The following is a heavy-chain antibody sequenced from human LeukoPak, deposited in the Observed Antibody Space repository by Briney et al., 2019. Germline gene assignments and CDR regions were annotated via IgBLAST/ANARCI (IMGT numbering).Heavy chain of an antibody. CDR2: ISADGDST. V-gene: IGHV3-23*01. Sequence: GGSLRLSCAASGFTFRSYAMNWVRQAPGKGLEWVSAISADGDSTYYADSVKGRFTISGDNSKNTLYLQMNGLRPGDTAVYYCAKRRYCTSTSCHDFDYWGQGTLVTVSS. D-gene: IGHD2-2*01. CDR3: AKRRYCTSTSCHDFDY. CDR1: GFTFRSYA. J-gene: IGHJ4*02.